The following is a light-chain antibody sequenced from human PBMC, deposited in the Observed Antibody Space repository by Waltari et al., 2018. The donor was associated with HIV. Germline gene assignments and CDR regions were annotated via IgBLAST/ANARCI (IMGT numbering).Light chain of an antibody. CDR2: GAS. CDR1: QSVSSNY. V-gene: IGKV3-20*01. CDR3: QQYGTSPYT. J-gene: IGKJ2*01. Sequence: ELVLTQAPGTLSLSPGETATLSCRASQSVSSNYLAWYQQRPGQAPRLLIYGASSRATDISDRFSGSGSGTDFTLTIRRLGPEDFAVYYCQQYGTSPYTFGQGTKLEIK.